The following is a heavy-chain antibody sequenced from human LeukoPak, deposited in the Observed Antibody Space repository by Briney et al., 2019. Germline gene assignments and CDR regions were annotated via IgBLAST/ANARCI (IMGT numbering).Heavy chain of an antibody. Sequence: SETLSLTCAVYGGSFSGYSWSWIRQPPGKGLGWIGEINHSGSTNYNPSLKSRVTISVDTSKNQFSLKLSSVTAADTAVYYCARGVVVVLGDYYYYYGMDVWGQGTTVTVSS. J-gene: IGHJ6*02. CDR3: ARGVVVVLGDYYYYYGMDV. D-gene: IGHD2-15*01. CDR1: GGSFSGYS. CDR2: INHSGST. V-gene: IGHV4-34*01.